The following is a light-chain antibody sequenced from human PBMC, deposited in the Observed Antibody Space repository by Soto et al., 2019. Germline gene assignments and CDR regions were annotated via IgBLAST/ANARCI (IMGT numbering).Light chain of an antibody. J-gene: IGLJ3*02. CDR2: EVN. Sequence: QSVLTQPPSASGSPGQSVTISCTGTSSDVGRYKYVSWYQQYPGKAPKVMIYEVNKRPSGVPDRFSGSKSDNTASLTVSGLQTEDEAHYYCSSFAGSSKLVFGGGTKLTVL. CDR1: SSDVGRYKY. CDR3: SSFAGSSKLV. V-gene: IGLV2-8*01.